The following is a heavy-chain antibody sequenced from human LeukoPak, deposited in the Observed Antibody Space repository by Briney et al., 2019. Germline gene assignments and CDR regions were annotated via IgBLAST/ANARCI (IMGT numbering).Heavy chain of an antibody. CDR2: INHSGST. CDR3: ARGGYYGLGNGFRFDP. J-gene: IGHJ5*02. CDR1: GGSFSGYY. D-gene: IGHD3-10*01. V-gene: IGHV4-34*01. Sequence: PSETLSLTCAVYGGSFSGYYWSWIRQPPGKGLEWIGEINHSGSTNYNPSLKSRVTISVDTSKNQFSLKLSSVTAADTAVYYCARGGYYGLGNGFRFDPWGQGTLVTVSS.